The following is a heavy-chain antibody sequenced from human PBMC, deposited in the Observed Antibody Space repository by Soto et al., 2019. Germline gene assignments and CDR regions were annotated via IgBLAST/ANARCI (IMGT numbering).Heavy chain of an antibody. V-gene: IGHV4-34*01. CDR3: ARGGPGLSRIYYYYGMDV. Sequence: PSETLSLTCAVYGGSFSGYYWSWIRQPPGKGLEWIGEINHSGSTNYNPSLKSRVTISVDTSKNQSSLKLSSVTAADTAVYYCARGGPGLSRIYYYYGMDVWGQGTTVTVSS. CDR1: GGSFSGYY. CDR2: INHSGST. D-gene: IGHD2-15*01. J-gene: IGHJ6*02.